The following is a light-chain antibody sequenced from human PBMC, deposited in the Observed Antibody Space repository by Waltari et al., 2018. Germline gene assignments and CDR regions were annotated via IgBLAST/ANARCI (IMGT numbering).Light chain of an antibody. CDR2: GAS. CDR1: QSVSRA. V-gene: IGKV3-20*01. CDR3: QHYVRLPAT. J-gene: IGKJ1*01. Sequence: NVFTQSPGSLSSSSGERVNLSCRASQSVSRALAWYQQKPGQAPRLLIFGASNRATGIPDRFSGSGSETDFSLTISRLEREDFAVYYCQHYVRLPATFGRGTKVEIK.